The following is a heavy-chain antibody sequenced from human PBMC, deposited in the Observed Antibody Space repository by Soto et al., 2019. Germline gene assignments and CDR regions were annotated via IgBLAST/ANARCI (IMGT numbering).Heavy chain of an antibody. CDR3: ATYSSSWGYFDY. CDR2: IKQDGSEK. Sequence: EVQLVESGGGLVQPGGSLRLSCAASGFTLSSYWMSWVRQAPGKGLEWVAIIKQDGSEKYYVDSVKGRFTISRDNAKNSLYLHMNNLRAEDTAVYYCATYSSSWGYFDYWGQGTLVTVSS. D-gene: IGHD6-6*01. V-gene: IGHV3-7*01. CDR1: GFTLSSYW. J-gene: IGHJ4*02.